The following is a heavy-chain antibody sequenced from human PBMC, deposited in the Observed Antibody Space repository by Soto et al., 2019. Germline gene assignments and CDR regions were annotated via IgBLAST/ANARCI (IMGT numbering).Heavy chain of an antibody. CDR1: GFTFRTYA. J-gene: IGHJ4*02. D-gene: IGHD3-10*01. V-gene: IGHV3-23*01. Sequence: GGSLRLSCAASGFTFRTYAMTWVRQAPGKGLEWVSGISGSGGSTYYADSVKGRFTVSRDNSKNTLYLQMNSLRAEDTAVYYCAKDGNYGSGRQPDYFDYWGQGTLVTVSS. CDR3: AKDGNYGSGRQPDYFDY. CDR2: ISGSGGST.